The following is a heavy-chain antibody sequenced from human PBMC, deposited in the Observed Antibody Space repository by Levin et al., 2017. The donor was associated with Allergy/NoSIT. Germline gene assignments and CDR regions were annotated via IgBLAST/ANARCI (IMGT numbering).Heavy chain of an antibody. CDR3: ARDRNSYGLFDY. V-gene: IGHV4-59*01. D-gene: IGHD5-18*01. CDR2: IYYSGST. CDR1: GGSISSYY. J-gene: IGHJ4*02. Sequence: SETLSLTCTVSGGSISSYYWSWIRQPPGKGLEWIGYIYYSGSTNYNPSLKSRVSISVDTSKNQFSLKLSSVTAADTAVYYCARDRNSYGLFDYGGQGTLVTVSS.